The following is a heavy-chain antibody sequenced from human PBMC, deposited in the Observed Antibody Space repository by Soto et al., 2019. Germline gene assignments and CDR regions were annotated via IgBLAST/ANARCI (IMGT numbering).Heavy chain of an antibody. V-gene: IGHV3-23*01. CDR3: DYGMDV. Sequence: GALSLSGAASGLSFSSYAMSWVRQAPGKGLEWVSAISGSGGSTYYADSVKGRFTISRDNSKNTLYLQMNSLRDEDTAVYYCDYGMDVWGQGTTVPVSS. CDR2: ISGSGGST. CDR1: GLSFSSYA. J-gene: IGHJ6*02.